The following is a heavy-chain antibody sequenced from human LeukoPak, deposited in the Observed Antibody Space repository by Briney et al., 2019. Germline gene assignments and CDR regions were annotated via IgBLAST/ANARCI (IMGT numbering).Heavy chain of an antibody. V-gene: IGHV3-7*01. CDR3: VGGILEWLFDY. CDR1: GFTFSNYW. Sequence: GGSLRPSCAASGFTFSNYWMSWVRQAPGKGLEWVANVKQDGSEKYYVDTVKGRFTISRDNAKNSLYLQMNSLRAEDTAVYYCVGGILEWLFDYWGQGTLVTVSS. CDR2: VKQDGSEK. J-gene: IGHJ4*02. D-gene: IGHD3-3*01.